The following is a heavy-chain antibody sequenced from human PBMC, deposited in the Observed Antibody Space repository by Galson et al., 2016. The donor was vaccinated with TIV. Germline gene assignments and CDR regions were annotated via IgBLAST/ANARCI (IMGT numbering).Heavy chain of an antibody. D-gene: IGHD5-18*01. CDR2: IIPLFRTT. V-gene: IGHV1-69*06. CDR1: GGTFSSYV. J-gene: IGHJ6*02. Sequence: SVKVSCKASGGTFSSYVFNWVRLAPGHGLEWMGGIIPLFRTTNYAQKFQGRVTITADKSTNTAYMELNSLKYGDTAVYYCPTERNTAFDTYHYYYGMDVWGQGTTVIVSS. CDR3: PTERNTAFDTYHYYYGMDV.